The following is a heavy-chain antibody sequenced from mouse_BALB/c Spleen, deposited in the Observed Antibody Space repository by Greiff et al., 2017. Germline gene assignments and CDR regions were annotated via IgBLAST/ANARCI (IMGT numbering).Heavy chain of an antibody. J-gene: IGHJ4*01. D-gene: IGHD1-1*01. CDR2: IDPYDSET. V-gene: IGHV1-52*01. CDR3: ARRPTVVAGDYAMDY. CDR1: GYTFTSYW. Sequence: QVQLQQPGAELVRPGASVKLSCKASGYTFTSYWMNWVKQRPEQGLEWIGRIDPYDSETHYNQKFKYKAILTVDKSSSTAYMQLSSLTSEDSAVYYCARRPTVVAGDYAMDYWGQGTSVTVSS.